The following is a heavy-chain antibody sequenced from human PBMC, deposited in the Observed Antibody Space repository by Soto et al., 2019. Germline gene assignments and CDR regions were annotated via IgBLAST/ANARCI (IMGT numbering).Heavy chain of an antibody. Sequence: QVQLVESGGGVVQPGRSLRLSCVASGFTLSGHGMHWVRQAPGKGLEWVAVITYDGSEIHYSDSVKGRFTISRDTSKNMVYLQMNSLKTEDTAMYYCAREQGYSYYRVADYWGQGTLLTVSS. CDR3: AREQGYSYYRVADY. CDR2: ITYDGSEI. J-gene: IGHJ4*02. CDR1: GFTLSGHG. V-gene: IGHV3-30*03. D-gene: IGHD1-26*01.